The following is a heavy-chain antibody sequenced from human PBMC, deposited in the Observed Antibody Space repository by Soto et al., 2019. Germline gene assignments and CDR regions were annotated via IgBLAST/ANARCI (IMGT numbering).Heavy chain of an antibody. Sequence: SETLSFTCSDSGGSFSSGAYYWSWIRQHPGKGLGWIGYIHHSGSISYNPSLKSRLSISVDTSKNQFSLYLSSVTAADTAIYCCAATTVTAAEYYYGMDVWGQGTTVTVSS. CDR1: GGSFSSGAYY. CDR2: IHHSGSI. CDR3: AATTVTAAEYYYGMDV. D-gene: IGHD2-21*02. J-gene: IGHJ6*02. V-gene: IGHV4-31*03.